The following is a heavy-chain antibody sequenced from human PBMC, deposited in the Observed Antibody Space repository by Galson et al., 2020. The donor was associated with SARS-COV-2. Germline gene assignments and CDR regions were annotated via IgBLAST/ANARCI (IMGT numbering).Heavy chain of an antibody. Sequence: GGSLRLSCAASGFTFSSYGMHWVRQAPGKGLEWVAVISYDGSNKYYADSVKGRFTISRDNSKNTLYLQMNSLRAEDTAVYYCAKDPASGYDFGYFDYWGQGTLVTVSS. CDR1: GFTFSSYG. CDR3: AKDPASGYDFGYFDY. V-gene: IGHV3-30*18. J-gene: IGHJ4*02. CDR2: ISYDGSNK. D-gene: IGHD5-12*01.